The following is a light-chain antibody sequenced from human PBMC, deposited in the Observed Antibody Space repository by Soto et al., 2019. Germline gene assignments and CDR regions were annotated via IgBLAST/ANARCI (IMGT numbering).Light chain of an antibody. CDR3: CSYAGSYKV. CDR2: DVS. V-gene: IGLV2-11*01. CDR1: SSDVGGYNY. J-gene: IGLJ1*01. Sequence: QSALTQPRSVSGSPGQSVTISCTGTSSDVGGYNYVSWYQQHPGKAPKLMIYDVSKRPSGVPDRFSGSKSGNTASLTISGLQAEDEADYYSCSYAGSYKVFGTGTKLTVL.